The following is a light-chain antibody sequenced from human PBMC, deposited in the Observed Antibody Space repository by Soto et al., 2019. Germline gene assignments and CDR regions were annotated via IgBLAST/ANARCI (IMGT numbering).Light chain of an antibody. CDR1: TGAVTSDSY. CDR2: STT. Sequence: QAVVTQEPSLTVSPGGTVTLTCASSTGAVTSDSYPPWFQQNPGNAPRALIYSTTNQHSRTPARFSGSLLGGKAALTLSGVKHEDEADYYCLIYCGGALVFGGGTKVTVL. J-gene: IGLJ2*01. CDR3: LIYCGGALV. V-gene: IGLV7-43*01.